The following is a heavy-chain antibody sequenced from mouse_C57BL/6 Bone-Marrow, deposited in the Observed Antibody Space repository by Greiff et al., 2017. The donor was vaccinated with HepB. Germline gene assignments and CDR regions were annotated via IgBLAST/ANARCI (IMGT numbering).Heavy chain of an antibody. CDR1: GFTFSNYW. D-gene: IGHD4-1*01. CDR3: TQGTGTSYAMDY. J-gene: IGHJ4*01. V-gene: IGHV6-3*01. CDR2: IRLKSDNYAT. Sequence: EVQLVESGGGLVQPGGSMKLSCVASGFTFSNYWMNWVRQSPEKGLEWVAQIRLKSDNYATHYAESVKGRFTISRDDSKSSVYLQMNNLRAEDTGIYYCTQGTGTSYAMDYWGQGTSVTVSS.